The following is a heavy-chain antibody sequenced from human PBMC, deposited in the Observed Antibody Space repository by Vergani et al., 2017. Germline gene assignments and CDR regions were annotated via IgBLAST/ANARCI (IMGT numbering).Heavy chain of an antibody. CDR2: IYSGGST. CDR1: GFTVSSNY. J-gene: IGHJ6*03. V-gene: IGHV3-53*01. CDR3: ASSVGYYYYYMDV. D-gene: IGHD4-23*01. Sequence: EVQLLESGGGLVQPGGSLRLSCAASGFTVSSNYMSWVRQAPGKGLEWVSVIYSGGSTYYADSVKGRFTISRDNSKNTLYLQMNSLRAEDTAVYYCASSVGYYYYYMDVWGKGTTVTVSS.